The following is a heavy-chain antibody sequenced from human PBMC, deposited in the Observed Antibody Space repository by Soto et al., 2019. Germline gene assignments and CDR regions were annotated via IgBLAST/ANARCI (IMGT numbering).Heavy chain of an antibody. CDR2: ISSNSTYI. Sequence: EVQLVESGGGLVKPGGSLRLSCAASGFTFRSCSMNWVRQAPGKGLEWVSSISSNSTYIYYADSVKGRFTISRDNAKNSLYLQMNSLRAEDTAVYYCASPRNRNPRLGMDVWGQGTTVTVSS. J-gene: IGHJ6*02. CDR1: GFTFRSCS. CDR3: ASPRNRNPRLGMDV. V-gene: IGHV3-21*01. D-gene: IGHD1-1*01.